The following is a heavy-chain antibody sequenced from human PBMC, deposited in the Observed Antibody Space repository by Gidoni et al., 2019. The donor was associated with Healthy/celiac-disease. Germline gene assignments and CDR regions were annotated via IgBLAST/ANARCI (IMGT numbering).Heavy chain of an antibody. CDR1: GSPFDDYA. Sequence: EGQLVESGGGLVQPGGSLRLACAASGSPFDDYALHWVRQAPGRGREWFAGISSNSGNRCYGESVKGRFTISRDHAKNSLYLQMNSLRAEDTALHYCAKDIHPVGYYFDYLGQGTLFTVSS. J-gene: IGHJ4*02. V-gene: IGHV3-9*01. CDR2: ISSNSGNR. CDR3: AKDIHPVGYYFDY.